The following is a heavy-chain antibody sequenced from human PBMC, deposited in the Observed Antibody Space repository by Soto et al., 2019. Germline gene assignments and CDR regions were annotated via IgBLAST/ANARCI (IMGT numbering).Heavy chain of an antibody. CDR1: GFSLTTKGVG. V-gene: IGHV2-5*01. D-gene: IGHD3-22*01. CDR2: IYWNDDK. J-gene: IGHJ3*01. Sequence: QITLKESGPTLVQPTQTLALTCNFSGFSLTTKGVGVGWIRQPPGKALEWLAVIYWNDDKRSSPSLKNRHTITKDTLKNQVVLTMTNVDPGDTGTYYCAHRNIYNYDRSGYKVAFDVWGQGTTVTVSS. CDR3: AHRNIYNYDRSGYKVAFDV.